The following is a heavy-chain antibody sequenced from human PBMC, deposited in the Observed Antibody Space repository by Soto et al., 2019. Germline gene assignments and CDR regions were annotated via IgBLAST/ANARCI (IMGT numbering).Heavy chain of an antibody. D-gene: IGHD5-18*01. CDR1: GFTFSSYS. J-gene: IGHJ3*02. CDR2: ISTSSSNI. Sequence: EVPLVESGGGLVQPGESLRLSCAASGFTFSSYSLNWVRQAPGKGLEWVSYISTSSSNINYADSVKGRFTISRDNANSSLYLQINSLRDGDTAVYYCARDWYSNALAPDAFDIWGQGTMVIVSS. CDR3: ARDWYSNALAPDAFDI. V-gene: IGHV3-48*02.